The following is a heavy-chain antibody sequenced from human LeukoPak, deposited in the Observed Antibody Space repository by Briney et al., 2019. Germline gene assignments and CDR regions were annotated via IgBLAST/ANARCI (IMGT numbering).Heavy chain of an antibody. CDR2: IYSGGST. D-gene: IGHD6-19*01. V-gene: IGHV3-53*01. Sequence: PGASLRLSCVASGFTVSSNYMSWVRQAPGKGLEWVSVIYSGGSTYYADSVKGRFTISRDNSKNTLYLQMNSLRVEDTAVYYCARDYGVAEGYWGQGTLVTASS. J-gene: IGHJ4*02. CDR3: ARDYGVAEGY. CDR1: GFTVSSNY.